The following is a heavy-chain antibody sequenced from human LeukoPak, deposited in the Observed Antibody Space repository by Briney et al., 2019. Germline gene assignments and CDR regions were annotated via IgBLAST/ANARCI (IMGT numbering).Heavy chain of an antibody. D-gene: IGHD4-17*01. Sequence: PGGSLRLSCAASGFTFSSYAMSWVRQAPGKGLEWVSAISGSGGSTYYADSVKGRFTISRDNSKNTLYLQMNSLSAEDTAVYYCAKDIGDYDEGDYWGQGTLVTVPS. CDR1: GFTFSSYA. CDR3: AKDIGDYDEGDY. J-gene: IGHJ4*02. V-gene: IGHV3-23*01. CDR2: ISGSGGST.